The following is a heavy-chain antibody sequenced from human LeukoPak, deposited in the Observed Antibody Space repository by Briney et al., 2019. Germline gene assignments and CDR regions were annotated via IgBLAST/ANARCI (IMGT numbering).Heavy chain of an antibody. CDR1: GGSISSYY. Sequence: ETLSLTCTVSGGSISSYYWSWVRQAPGKGLEWVSASSGGSTYYADSVKGRFTISRDNSKNTLYLQMNSLRAEDTAVYYCAKGRYYYDSSGYYRLPFDYWGQGTLVTVSS. D-gene: IGHD3-22*01. J-gene: IGHJ4*02. CDR2: SSGGST. V-gene: IGHV3-23*01. CDR3: AKGRYYYDSSGYYRLPFDY.